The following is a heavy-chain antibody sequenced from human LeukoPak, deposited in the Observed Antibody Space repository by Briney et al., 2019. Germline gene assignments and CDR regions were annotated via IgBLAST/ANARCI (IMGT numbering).Heavy chain of an antibody. CDR1: GDSISNYY. D-gene: IGHD1-26*01. CDR3: ARDRGTGSYRDDAFDI. V-gene: IGHV4-59*01. CDR2: IYYSGNT. Sequence: SETLSLTCTVSGDSISNYYCSWILQPPGKVLEWIGYIYYSGNTNYNPSLKSRVTISVDTSKNQFSLKLSSVTAADTAVYYCARDRGTGSYRDDAFDIWGQGTMVTVSS. J-gene: IGHJ3*02.